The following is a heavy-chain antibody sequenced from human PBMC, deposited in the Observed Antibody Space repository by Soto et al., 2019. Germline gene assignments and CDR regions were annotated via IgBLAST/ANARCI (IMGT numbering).Heavy chain of an antibody. CDR1: GGTFSSYA. J-gene: IGHJ4*02. D-gene: IGHD6-19*01. CDR3: ARVENSSGWYGGFDY. V-gene: IGHV1-69*13. CDR2: IIPIFGTA. Sequence: GASVKVSCKASGGTFSSYAISWVRQAPGQGLEWMGGIIPIFGTANYAQKFQGRVTITVDESTSTAYMELSSLRSEDTAVYYCARVENSSGWYGGFDYWGQGTLVTVSS.